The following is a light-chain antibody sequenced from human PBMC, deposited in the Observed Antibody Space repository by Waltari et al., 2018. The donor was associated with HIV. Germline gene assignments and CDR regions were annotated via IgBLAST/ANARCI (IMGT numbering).Light chain of an antibody. CDR1: SSDVGGYNY. V-gene: IGLV2-14*03. CDR2: YVR. CDR3: SSYTISISFV. J-gene: IGLJ3*02. Sequence: QSALTQPASVSGSPGQSITISCTGTSSDVGGYNYVSWYQQHPGKAPKVMIYYVRHRPLGFFNRFSVSNSCITSSLTISGLQSEYEADYYCSSYTISISFVFGGGTNLTVL.